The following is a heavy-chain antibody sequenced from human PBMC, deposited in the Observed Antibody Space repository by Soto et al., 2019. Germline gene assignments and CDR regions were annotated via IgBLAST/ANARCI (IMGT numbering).Heavy chain of an antibody. CDR1: GFTFSAHA. J-gene: IGHJ4*02. V-gene: IGHV3-23*01. CDR2: ISGGGDST. D-gene: IGHD2-2*01. Sequence: EVRLLESGGGLVQPGGSLRLSCEASGFTFSAHAMSWVRQAPGKGPEWVSAISGGGDSTYSADWVKGRFTISRDNSTNTIYLNMDSLRAEATAMYSCAASAGYCSRVTCYCFDYWGQGALVTVSS. CDR3: AASAGYCSRVTCYCFDY.